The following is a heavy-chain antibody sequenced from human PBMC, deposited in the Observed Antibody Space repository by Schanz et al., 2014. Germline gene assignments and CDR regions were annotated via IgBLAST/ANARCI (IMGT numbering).Heavy chain of an antibody. CDR3: ARLGSPHCATSDCHHDWFGP. CDR2: IYYTGTT. J-gene: IGHJ5*02. V-gene: IGHV4-59*08. CDR1: GGSISTYY. Sequence: QVQLQESGPGVVKPSETLSLTCTVSGGSISTYYWSWIRQSPGKGLEWIGYIYYTGTTNYNPSLKSGATISVDTTKNKSPRGLSSVTAADTAVYYCARLGSPHCATSDCHHDWFGPWGQGTLVTVSS. D-gene: IGHD1-26*01.